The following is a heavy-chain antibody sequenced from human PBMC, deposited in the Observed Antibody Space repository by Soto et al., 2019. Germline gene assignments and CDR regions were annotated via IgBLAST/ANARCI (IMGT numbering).Heavy chain of an antibody. V-gene: IGHV5-51*01. D-gene: IGHD6-13*01. J-gene: IGHJ6*02. CDR3: ARRGVNRGSSWPTPYYYGMDV. CDR1: GYSFTSYW. Sequence: PGESLKISCKGSGYSFTSYWIGWVRQMPGKGLEWMGIIYPGDSDTRYSPSFQGQVTISADKSISTAYLQWSSLKASDTAMYYCARRGVNRGSSWPTPYYYGMDVWGQGTTVTVSS. CDR2: IYPGDSDT.